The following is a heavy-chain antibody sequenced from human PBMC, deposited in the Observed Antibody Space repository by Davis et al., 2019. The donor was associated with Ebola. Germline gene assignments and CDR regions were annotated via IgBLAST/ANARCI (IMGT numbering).Heavy chain of an antibody. CDR2: INPNSGGT. CDR3: AREASPNYGMDV. V-gene: IGHV1-2*06. J-gene: IGHJ6*04. CDR1: GYTFTSYD. Sequence: AASVKVSCKASGYTFTSYDINWVRQATGQGLEWMGRINPNSGGTNYAQKFQGRVTMTRDTSISTAYMELSRLRSDDTAVYYCAREASPNYGMDVWGKGTTVTVSS.